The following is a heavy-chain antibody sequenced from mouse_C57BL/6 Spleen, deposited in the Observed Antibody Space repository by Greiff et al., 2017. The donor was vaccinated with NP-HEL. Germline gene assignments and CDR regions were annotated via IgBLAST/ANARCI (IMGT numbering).Heavy chain of an antibody. J-gene: IGHJ3*01. Sequence: EVQVVESGEGLVKPGGSLKLSCAASGFTFSSYAMSWVRQTPEKRLEWVAYISSGGDYIYYADTVKGRFTISRDNDRNTLYLQMSSMKSEDTAMYYCTREGAYYSNEAWFAYWGQGTLVTVSA. D-gene: IGHD2-5*01. V-gene: IGHV5-9-1*02. CDR2: ISSGGDYI. CDR1: GFTFSSYA. CDR3: TREGAYYSNEAWFAY.